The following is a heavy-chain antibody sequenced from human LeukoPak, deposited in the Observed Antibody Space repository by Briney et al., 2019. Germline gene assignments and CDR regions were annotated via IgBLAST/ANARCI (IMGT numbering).Heavy chain of an antibody. CDR2: INHSGST. CDR1: GGSFSGYY. CDR3: ARVILNTVTALDY. Sequence: PSETLSLTCAVYGGSFSGYYWSWIRQPPGKGLEWIGEINHSGSTNYNPSLKSRVTISVDTSKNQFSLKLSSVTAADTAVYYCARVILNTVTALDYWGQGTLVTVSS. V-gene: IGHV4-34*01. J-gene: IGHJ4*02. D-gene: IGHD4-17*01.